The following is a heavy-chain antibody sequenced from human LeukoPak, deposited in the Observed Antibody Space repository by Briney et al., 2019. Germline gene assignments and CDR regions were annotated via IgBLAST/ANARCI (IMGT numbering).Heavy chain of an antibody. J-gene: IGHJ4*02. CDR2: ISSSSSYI. CDR3: AREWQGGIAAAGTRIEGDY. D-gene: IGHD6-13*01. Sequence: GGFLRLSCAASGFTFSSYSMNWVRQAPGKGLEWVSSISSSSSYIYYADSVKGRFTISRDNAKNSLYLQMNSLRAEDTAVYYCAREWQGGIAAAGTRIEGDYWGQGTLVAVSS. V-gene: IGHV3-21*01. CDR1: GFTFSSYS.